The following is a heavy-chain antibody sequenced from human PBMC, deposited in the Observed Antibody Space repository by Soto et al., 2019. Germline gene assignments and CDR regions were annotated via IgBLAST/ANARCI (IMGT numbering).Heavy chain of an antibody. D-gene: IGHD2-8*01. Sequence: GASVKVSCKTSGYTFTTSSIHWVRQAPGLGLQWLGMISPGGGGPIYAQNFQGRLTITGDTSTTSVYMELSSLTSEDTAIYYCARGDSTDCSNGVCSFFYNHDMDVWGQGTTVTVSS. J-gene: IGHJ6*02. CDR3: ARGDSTDCSNGVCSFFYNHDMDV. V-gene: IGHV1-46*01. CDR2: ISPGGGGP. CDR1: GYTFTTSS.